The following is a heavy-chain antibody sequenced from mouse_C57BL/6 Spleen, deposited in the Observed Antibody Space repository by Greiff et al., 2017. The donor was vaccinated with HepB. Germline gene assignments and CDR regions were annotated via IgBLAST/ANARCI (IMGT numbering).Heavy chain of an antibody. V-gene: IGHV1-76*01. CDR2: IYPGSGNT. CDR1: GYTFTDYY. J-gene: IGHJ4*01. CDR3: ARTRYDYDDRYAMDY. Sequence: VQLKESGAELVRPGASVKLSCKASGYTFTDYYINWVKQRPGQGLEWIARIYPGSGNTYYNEKFKGKATLTAEKSSSTAYMQLSSLTSEDSAVYFCARTRYDYDDRYAMDYWGQGTSVTVSS. D-gene: IGHD2-4*01.